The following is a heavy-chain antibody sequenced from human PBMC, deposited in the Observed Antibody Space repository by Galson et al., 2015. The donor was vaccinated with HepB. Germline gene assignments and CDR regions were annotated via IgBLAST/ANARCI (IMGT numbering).Heavy chain of an antibody. CDR1: GFTFSRYA. CDR3: ARAEDYYGMDV. J-gene: IGHJ6*02. CDR2: ISGSGGGT. V-gene: IGHV3-23*01. Sequence: SLRLSCAASGFTFSRYAMSWVRQAPVKGLEWVSGISGSGGGTYYADSVKGRFTISRDNSKNTLYLQMNSLRAEDTAVYYCARAEDYYGMDVWGQGTTVTVSS.